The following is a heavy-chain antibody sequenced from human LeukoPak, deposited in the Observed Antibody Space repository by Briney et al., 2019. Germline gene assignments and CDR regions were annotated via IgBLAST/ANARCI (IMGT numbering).Heavy chain of an antibody. CDR3: ARGKIAVAGKPFDY. D-gene: IGHD6-19*01. V-gene: IGHV4-59*01. CDR1: GGSISSYY. Sequence: SETLSLTCTVSGGSISSYYWSWVRQPPGKGLEWVGDIYYSGSNNYNPSLKRRGTITVDTTKNQFSLKLSSVTTADTAVYYCARGKIAVAGKPFDYWVQGTLVTVSS. CDR2: IYYSGSN. J-gene: IGHJ4*02.